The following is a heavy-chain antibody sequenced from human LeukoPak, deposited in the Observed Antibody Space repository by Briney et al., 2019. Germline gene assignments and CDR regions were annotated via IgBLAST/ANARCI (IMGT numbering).Heavy chain of an antibody. Sequence: PGGSQRLSCAASGFTFSSYGMHWVRQAPGKGLEWVAVIWYDGSNKYYADSVKGRFTISRDNSKNTLYLQMNSLRAEDTAVYYCARDLGAQYYFDYWGQGTLVTVSS. J-gene: IGHJ4*02. CDR1: GFTFSSYG. V-gene: IGHV3-33*01. CDR2: IWYDGSNK. D-gene: IGHD3-16*01. CDR3: ARDLGAQYYFDY.